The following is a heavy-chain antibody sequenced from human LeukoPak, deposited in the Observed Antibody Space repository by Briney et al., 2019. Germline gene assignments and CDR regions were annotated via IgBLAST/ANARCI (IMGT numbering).Heavy chain of an antibody. CDR1: GVPFSNYY. CDR2: INHSGYT. CDR3: TRAVAGHPD. D-gene: IGHD6-19*01. Sequence: SETLSLTCAVSGVPFSNYYWSWVRQSPRQGLEWIGEINHSGYTNYNPSLKSRVTMSIDASKNQFSLRLTSVTAADAGVYYCTRAVAGHPDWGQGTLVTVSS. J-gene: IGHJ4*02. V-gene: IGHV4-34*01.